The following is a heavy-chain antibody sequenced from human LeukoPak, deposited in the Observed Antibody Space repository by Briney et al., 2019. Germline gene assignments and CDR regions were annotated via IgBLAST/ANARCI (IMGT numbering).Heavy chain of an antibody. Sequence: GGSLRLSCAASGFTFDDYAMHWVRQAPGKSLEWVSGISWNSGSIGYADSVKGRFTISRDNAKNSLYLQMNSLRAEDMALYYCAKDIHSSGWFPNFDYWGQGTLVTVSS. V-gene: IGHV3-9*03. J-gene: IGHJ4*02. CDR3: AKDIHSSGWFPNFDY. CDR2: ISWNSGSI. D-gene: IGHD6-19*01. CDR1: GFTFDDYA.